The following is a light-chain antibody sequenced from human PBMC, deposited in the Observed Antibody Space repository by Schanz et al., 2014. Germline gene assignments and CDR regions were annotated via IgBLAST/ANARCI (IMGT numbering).Light chain of an antibody. V-gene: IGKV3-20*01. CDR1: QSVSSN. CDR3: QHYDQEATWT. Sequence: EIVLTQSPATLSVSPGERATLSCRASQSVSSNLAWYQQKPGQAPRLLMYGASTRATGIPDWFSGSGFGTGFSLTISRLEPEDFALYFCQHYDQEATWTFGQGTRVEI. CDR2: GAS. J-gene: IGKJ1*01.